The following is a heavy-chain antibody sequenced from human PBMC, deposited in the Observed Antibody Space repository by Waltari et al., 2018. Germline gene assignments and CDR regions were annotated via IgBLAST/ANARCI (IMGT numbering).Heavy chain of an antibody. Sequence: QVQLVQSGAEVKKPGSSVKVSCKASGGTFSSYAISWVRQAPGQGLEWMGGIIPSCGTANYAQKFQGRVTITADKSTSTAYMELSSLRSEDTAVYYCASFRVVVVPAAVYYYYMDVWGKGTTVTVSS. CDR2: IIPSCGTA. J-gene: IGHJ6*03. CDR1: GGTFSSYA. CDR3: ASFRVVVVPAAVYYYYMDV. V-gene: IGHV1-69*14. D-gene: IGHD2-2*01.